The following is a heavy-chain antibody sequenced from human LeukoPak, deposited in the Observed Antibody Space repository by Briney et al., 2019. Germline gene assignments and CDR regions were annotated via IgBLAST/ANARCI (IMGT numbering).Heavy chain of an antibody. Sequence: SETLSLTCAVYGGSFSGYYWSWIRQPPGKGLEWIGEINHSGSTNYNPSLKSRVTISVDTSKNQFSLKLSSVTAADTAVYYCARARGYSYGYYYYYMDVWRKGTTVTVSS. CDR1: GGSFSGYY. CDR2: INHSGST. CDR3: ARARGYSYGYYYYYMDV. D-gene: IGHD5-18*01. V-gene: IGHV4-34*01. J-gene: IGHJ6*03.